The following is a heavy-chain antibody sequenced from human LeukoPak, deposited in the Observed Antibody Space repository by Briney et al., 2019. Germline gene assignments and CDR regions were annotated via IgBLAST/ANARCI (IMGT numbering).Heavy chain of an antibody. CDR2: TYYRSKWYV. J-gene: IGHJ4*02. CDR3: AGGPTMAF. V-gene: IGHV6-1*01. Sequence: PSETLSLTCAISGDTVSSHSAAWNWIRQSPSRGLEWLGRTYYRSKWYVEYAVSVKGRIGINPDTSNNELSLHLSSVTPEDTAVYYCAGGPTMAFWGQGTLVTVSS. CDR1: GDTVSSHSAA. D-gene: IGHD5-12*01.